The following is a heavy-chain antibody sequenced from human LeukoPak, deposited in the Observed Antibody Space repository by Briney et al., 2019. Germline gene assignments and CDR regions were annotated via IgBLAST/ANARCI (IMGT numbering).Heavy chain of an antibody. CDR2: IYYSGST. V-gene: IGHV4-59*01. D-gene: IGHD3-22*01. CDR3: ARNYYDSSGYWGYGMDV. Sequence: SETLSLTCTVSGGSISSYYWSWIRQPPGKGLEWIGYIYYSGSTNYNPSLKSRVTISVDTSKNQFSLKLSSVTAADKAVYYCARNYYDSSGYWGYGMDVWGQGTTVTVSS. J-gene: IGHJ6*02. CDR1: GGSISSYY.